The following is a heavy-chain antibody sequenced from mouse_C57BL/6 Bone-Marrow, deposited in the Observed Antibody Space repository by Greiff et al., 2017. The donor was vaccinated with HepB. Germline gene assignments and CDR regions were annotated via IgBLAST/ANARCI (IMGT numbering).Heavy chain of an antibody. Sequence: EVKLVESGGGLVQPGGSLSLSCAASGFTFTDYYMSWVRQPPGKALEWLGFIRNKANGYTTEYSASVKGRFTISRDNSQSILYLQMNALRAEDSATYYCARSPMVPYYFDYWGQGTTLTVSS. CDR1: GFTFTDYY. D-gene: IGHD1-1*02. CDR2: IRNKANGYTT. V-gene: IGHV7-3*01. J-gene: IGHJ2*01. CDR3: ARSPMVPYYFDY.